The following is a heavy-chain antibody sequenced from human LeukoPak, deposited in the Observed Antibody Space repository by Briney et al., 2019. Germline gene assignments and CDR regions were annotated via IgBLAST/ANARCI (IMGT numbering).Heavy chain of an antibody. Sequence: SETLSLTCTVSGGSISSSSYYWGWIRQPPGKGLEWIGSIYYSGSTYYNPSLKSRVTISVDTSKNQFSLKLSSVTAADTAVYYCARHAHYDSSGYYYYGMDVWGQGTTVTVSS. V-gene: IGHV4-39*01. J-gene: IGHJ6*02. CDR3: ARHAHYDSSGYYYYGMDV. D-gene: IGHD3-22*01. CDR2: IYYSGST. CDR1: GGSISSSSYY.